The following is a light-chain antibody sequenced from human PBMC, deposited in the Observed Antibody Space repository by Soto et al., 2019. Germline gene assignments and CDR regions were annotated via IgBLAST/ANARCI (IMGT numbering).Light chain of an antibody. J-gene: IGKJ1*01. CDR1: QTVLHGSNY. Sequence: DIVMTQSPDSLSVSLGERATINCKSSQTVLHGSNYLAWYQQRPGQPPKLLIYWASTRKSGVPDRFSGSGSGTDFTLTISSLQAEDVAVYYCQQYYTTPVTFGQGTKVEI. V-gene: IGKV4-1*01. CDR3: QQYYTTPVT. CDR2: WAS.